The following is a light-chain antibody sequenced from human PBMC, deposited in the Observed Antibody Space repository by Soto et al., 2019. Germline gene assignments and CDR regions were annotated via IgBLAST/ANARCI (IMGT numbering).Light chain of an antibody. J-gene: IGKJ5*01. CDR2: DAS. V-gene: IGKV3-11*01. CDR3: QQRSNWPPIT. Sequence: IVLTQSPATLSLSPWERATLSCRASQSVRSYLAWYQQKPGQAPRLLIYDASNRATGIPARFSGSGSGTDFTLTISSLEPEDFAVYYCQQRSNWPPITFGQGTRLEIK. CDR1: QSVRSY.